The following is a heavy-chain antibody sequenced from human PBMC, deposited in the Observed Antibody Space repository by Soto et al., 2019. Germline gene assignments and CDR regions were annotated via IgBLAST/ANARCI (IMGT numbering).Heavy chain of an antibody. D-gene: IGHD3-10*01. CDR3: ARQGITMGRGVRRWYGMDV. CDR2: IYYSGST. CDR1: GGSISSSSYY. J-gene: IGHJ6*02. V-gene: IGHV4-39*01. Sequence: PSETLSLTCTVSGGSISSSSYYWGWIRQPPGKGLEWIGSIYYSGSTYYNPSLKSRVTISVDTSKNQFSLKLSSVTAADTAVYYCARQGITMGRGVRRWYGMDVWGQGTTVTVSS.